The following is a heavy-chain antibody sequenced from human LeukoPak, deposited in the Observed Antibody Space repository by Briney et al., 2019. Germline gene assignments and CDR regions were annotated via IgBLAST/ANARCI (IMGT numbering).Heavy chain of an antibody. D-gene: IGHD5-12*01. J-gene: IGHJ5*02. Sequence: PGGSLRLSCAASGFTFSSYGMHWVRQAPGKGLEWVAFIRYDGGNKYYADSVKGRFTISRDNSKSTLYLQMNSLRAEDTAVYYCAKGPYPYGGYVWWFDPWGQGTLVTVSS. CDR2: IRYDGGNK. CDR3: AKGPYPYGGYVWWFDP. CDR1: GFTFSSYG. V-gene: IGHV3-30*02.